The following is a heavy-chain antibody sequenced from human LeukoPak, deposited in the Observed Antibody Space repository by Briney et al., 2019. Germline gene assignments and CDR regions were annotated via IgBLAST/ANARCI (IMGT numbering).Heavy chain of an antibody. D-gene: IGHD2-15*01. V-gene: IGHV3-9*01. J-gene: IGHJ4*02. Sequence: GRSLRLSCAASGFTFSDYAMHWVRQAPGKGLEWVSGISWNSGSIGYADSVKGRFTISRDNAKNSLYVQMNSLRAEDTAIYYCARDVSLVVGASDFWGQGTPVTVSS. CDR1: GFTFSDYA. CDR3: ARDVSLVVGASDF. CDR2: ISWNSGSI.